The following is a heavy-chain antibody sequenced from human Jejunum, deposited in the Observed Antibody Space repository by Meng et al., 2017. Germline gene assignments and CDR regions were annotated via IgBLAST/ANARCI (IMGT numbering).Heavy chain of an antibody. D-gene: IGHD2/OR15-2a*01. Sequence: GESLKISCAPSGFTFSTYAMHWVRQAPGKGLEWVAVISFDGTDKYYTDSVEGRFTISRDNSKNTLSLQMNSLGGEDTAVYYCARGRREVHQYIDKWGQGTLVTVSS. CDR3: ARGRREVHQYIDK. J-gene: IGHJ4*02. CDR1: GFTFSTYA. V-gene: IGHV3-30*10. CDR2: ISFDGTDK.